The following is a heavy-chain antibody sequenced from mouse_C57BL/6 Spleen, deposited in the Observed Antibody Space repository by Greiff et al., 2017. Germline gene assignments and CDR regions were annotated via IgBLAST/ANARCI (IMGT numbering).Heavy chain of an antibody. V-gene: IGHV1-55*01. CDR1: GYTFTSYW. D-gene: IGHD2-3*01. J-gene: IGHJ1*03. CDR3: ARGWLLLRYFDV. CDR2: IYPGSGST. Sequence: VQLQQSGAELVKPGASVKMSCKASGYTFTSYWITWVKQRPGQGLEWIGDIYPGSGSTNYNEKFKSKATLTVDTSSSTAYMQLSSLTSEDSAVYYCARGWLLLRYFDVWGTGTTVTVSS.